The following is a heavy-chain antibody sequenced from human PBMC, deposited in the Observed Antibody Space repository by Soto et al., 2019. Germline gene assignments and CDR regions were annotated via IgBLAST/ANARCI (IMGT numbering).Heavy chain of an antibody. CDR3: TNSGSYYGMDV. V-gene: IGHV4-30-2*01. Sequence: PSEPLSLTCAVSGGSISSGGYSWSWIRQPPGKGLEWIGYIYHSGSTYYNPSLKSRVTISVDRSKNQFSLKLSSVTAADTAVYYCTNSGSYYGMDVWGQGTTVTVSS. J-gene: IGHJ6*02. D-gene: IGHD3-10*01. CDR2: IYHSGST. CDR1: GGSISSGGYS.